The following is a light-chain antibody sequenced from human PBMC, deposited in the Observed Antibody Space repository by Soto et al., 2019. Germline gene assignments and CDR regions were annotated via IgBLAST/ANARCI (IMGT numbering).Light chain of an antibody. CDR2: AAS. CDR3: QQSNSFPRT. J-gene: IGKJ4*01. Sequence: DIQITHSRSFVSAPVGDRVTITCRSSQAVSTWLAWYQQKPGDAPKLLIYAASTLQSGVPSRFSGSGSGTDFTLTIRSLQPEDFATYYCQQSNSFPRTFGGGTKVDIK. V-gene: IGKV1-12*01. CDR1: QAVSTW.